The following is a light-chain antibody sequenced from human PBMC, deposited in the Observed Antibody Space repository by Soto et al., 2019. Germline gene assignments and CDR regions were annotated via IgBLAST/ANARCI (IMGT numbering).Light chain of an antibody. CDR1: QSFRGL. J-gene: IGKJ5*01. CDR2: DAY. V-gene: IGKV3-11*01. CDR3: QQRHMWPIT. Sequence: EVVLTQSPVTLSLSPGERATLSYRASQSFRGLLAWYQQKPGQAPRLLIYDAYNRATGIPPRFSGSGSGTDFTLTIISLEHEDSAVYYCQQRHMWPITFGQGTRLEIK.